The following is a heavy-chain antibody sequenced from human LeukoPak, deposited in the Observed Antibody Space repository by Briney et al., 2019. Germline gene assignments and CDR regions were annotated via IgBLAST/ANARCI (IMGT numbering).Heavy chain of an antibody. V-gene: IGHV4-59*11. J-gene: IGHJ6*02. CDR2: VYYSRST. D-gene: IGHD2-15*01. CDR3: ASPSAGGSASYAMDV. Sequence: SSETLSLTCTVSGGGISSHYWSWIRQPPGKGLEWIGYVYYSRSTNYNPSLKSRVTISVQRSRHPFSLKLNSVTAAATAVYYCASPSAGGSASYAMDVWGQGTTVTVS. CDR1: GGGISSHY.